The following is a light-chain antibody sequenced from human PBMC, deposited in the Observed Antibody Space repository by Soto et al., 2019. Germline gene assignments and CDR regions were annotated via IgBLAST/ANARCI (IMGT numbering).Light chain of an antibody. CDR3: RQYDSEST. CDR1: QTISNW. Sequence: DSQMTQSPSTLSASIGDRVTISCRASQTISNWLAWYQQKPGKAPKVLIHDASRLESGVPSRFSGSGSGTEFTLTINNLQPDDFAIYYCRQYDSESTFGQGTKVDIK. CDR2: DAS. V-gene: IGKV1-5*01. J-gene: IGKJ1*01.